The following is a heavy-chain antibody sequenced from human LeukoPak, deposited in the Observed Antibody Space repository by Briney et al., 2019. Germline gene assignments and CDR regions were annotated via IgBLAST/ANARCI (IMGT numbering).Heavy chain of an antibody. CDR2: ISAYNGNT. J-gene: IGHJ4*02. Sequence: ASVKVSCKASGYTFTSYGISWVRQAPGQGLEWMGWISAYNGNTNYAQKLLGRVTMTTDTSTSTAYMELRSLRSDDTAVYHCARVASDSSGWYGLDYWGQGTLVTVSS. V-gene: IGHV1-18*01. CDR3: ARVASDSSGWYGLDY. CDR1: GYTFTSYG. D-gene: IGHD6-19*01.